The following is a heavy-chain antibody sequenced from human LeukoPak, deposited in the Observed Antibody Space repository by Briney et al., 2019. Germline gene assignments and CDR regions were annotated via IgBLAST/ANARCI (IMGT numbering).Heavy chain of an antibody. V-gene: IGHV3-11*01. CDR2: ITISGSII. Sequence: GGSLRLSCAAPGFTFSDYYMSWIRQAPGKGLEWVSYITISGSIIKYADSVKGRFTISRDNAKNSLYLQMNSLRAEDTAVYYCARSPPTFDYWGQGTLVTVSS. CDR1: GFTFSDYY. CDR3: ARSPPTFDY. J-gene: IGHJ4*02.